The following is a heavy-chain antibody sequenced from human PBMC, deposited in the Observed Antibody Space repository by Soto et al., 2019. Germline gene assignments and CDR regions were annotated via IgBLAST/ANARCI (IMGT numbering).Heavy chain of an antibody. CDR2: ISGSGGST. J-gene: IGHJ6*02. CDR3: AGIAARQYYYYGMDV. Sequence: GGSLRLSCAASGFTFSSYAMSWVRQAPGKGLEWVSAISGSGGSTYYADSVKGRFTISRDNSKNTLYLQMNSLRAEDTAVYYCAGIAARQYYYYGMDVWGQGTTVTVSS. D-gene: IGHD6-6*01. CDR1: GFTFSSYA. V-gene: IGHV3-23*01.